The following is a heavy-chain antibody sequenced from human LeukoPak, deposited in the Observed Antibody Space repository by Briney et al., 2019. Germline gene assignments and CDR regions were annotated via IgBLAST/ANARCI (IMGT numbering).Heavy chain of an antibody. CDR1: GYTFTSYA. V-gene: IGHV7-4-1*02. Sequence: ASVKVSCKASGYTFTSYAMNWVRQAPGQGLEWMGWINTNTGNPTYAQGFTGRFVFSLDTSVSTAYLQISSLKAEDTAVYYCASNYYDSSGPPEGLDLWGRGTLVTVSS. D-gene: IGHD3-22*01. CDR2: INTNTGNP. CDR3: ASNYYDSSGPPEGLDL. J-gene: IGHJ2*01.